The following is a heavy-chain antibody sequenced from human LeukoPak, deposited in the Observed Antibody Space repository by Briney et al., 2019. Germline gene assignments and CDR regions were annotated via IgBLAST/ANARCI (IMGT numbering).Heavy chain of an antibody. CDR3: AKELRSNFDY. V-gene: IGHV3-23*01. Sequence: PGGSLRLSCVASGFSFSSYAMSWVRQAPGKGLEWVSYISDSGVNTYYADSVKGRFTISRDNSKNTVYLQMNSLRGEDTAVYYCAKELRSNFDYWGQGTLVTVSS. CDR1: GFSFSSYA. CDR2: ISDSGVNT. D-gene: IGHD2-15*01. J-gene: IGHJ4*02.